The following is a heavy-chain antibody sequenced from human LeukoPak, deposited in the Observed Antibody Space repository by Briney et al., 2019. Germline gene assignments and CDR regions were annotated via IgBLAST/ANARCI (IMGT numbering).Heavy chain of an antibody. D-gene: IGHD3-16*01. V-gene: IGHV3-23*01. Sequence: PGGSLRLSCAASGFTFSTFPMAWVRQAPGKGLEAVSGICDRGVLTYYADSVKGRFTISRDNSKNTHYLQMNSLRVDDTAVYYCVKVRAEGVWYFDIWGRGTLVTVSS. CDR2: ICDRGVLT. J-gene: IGHJ2*01. CDR1: GFTFSTFP. CDR3: VKVRAEGVWYFDI.